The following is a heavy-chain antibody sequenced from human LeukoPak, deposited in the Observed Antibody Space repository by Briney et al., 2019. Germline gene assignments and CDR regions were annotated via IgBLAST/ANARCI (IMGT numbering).Heavy chain of an antibody. V-gene: IGHV4-34*01. CDR1: GGSISSYY. Sequence: PSETLSLTCTVSGGSISSYYWSWIRQPPGKGLEWIGEINHSGSTNYNPSLKSRVTISVDTSKNQFSLKLSSVTAADTAVYYCARGGGLSRIWGQGTMVTVSS. CDR3: ARGGGLSRI. CDR2: INHSGST. D-gene: IGHD2/OR15-2a*01. J-gene: IGHJ3*02.